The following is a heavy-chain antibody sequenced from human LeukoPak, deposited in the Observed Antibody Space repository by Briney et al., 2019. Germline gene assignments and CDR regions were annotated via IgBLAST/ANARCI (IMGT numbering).Heavy chain of an antibody. J-gene: IGHJ4*02. CDR2: IYHSGST. CDR1: GDSISNGDYY. V-gene: IGHV4-30-4*08. Sequence: SETLSLTCTVSGDSISNGDYYWSWIRQXXXXSLEWIGYIYHSGSTFYTPSLKSRLTMLVDTSKNQFSLKLSSVTAADTAVYYCARAHGSPSVRLFEDWGQGTLVTVSS. D-gene: IGHD3-10*01. CDR3: ARAHGSPSVRLFED.